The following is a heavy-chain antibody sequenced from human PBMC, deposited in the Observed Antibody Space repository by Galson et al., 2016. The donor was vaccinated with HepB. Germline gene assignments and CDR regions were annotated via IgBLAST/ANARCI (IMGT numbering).Heavy chain of an antibody. V-gene: IGHV3-66*01. J-gene: IGHJ4*02. CDR3: ATSPSVGY. CDR1: GFTVFNNY. D-gene: IGHD6-13*01. Sequence: SLRLSCAASGFTVFNNYVSWVRQVPGKGLEGVSVIYSGGTTNYADSVKGRFTISRDKSKNTLYLQMNSLRAEDTAVYYCATSPSVGYWGQGTLVIVSS. CDR2: IYSGGTT.